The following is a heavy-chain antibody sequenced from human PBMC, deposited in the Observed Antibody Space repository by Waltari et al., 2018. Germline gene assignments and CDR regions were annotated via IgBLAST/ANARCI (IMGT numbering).Heavy chain of an antibody. D-gene: IGHD3-10*01. Sequence: QLQLQESGPGLVKPSETLSLTCTVSGGSISSSSYYWGWIRQPPGKGLEWIGSIYYRGSTYYNPSLKSRVTISVDTSKNQFSLKLSSVTAADTAVYYCARSQSLWFGELFAGWGQGTLVTVSS. CDR2: IYYRGST. CDR1: GGSISSSSYY. J-gene: IGHJ4*02. CDR3: ARSQSLWFGELFAG. V-gene: IGHV4-39*01.